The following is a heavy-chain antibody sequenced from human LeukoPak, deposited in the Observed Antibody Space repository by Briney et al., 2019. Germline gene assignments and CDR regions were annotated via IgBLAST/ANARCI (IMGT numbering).Heavy chain of an antibody. D-gene: IGHD3-3*01. J-gene: IGHJ4*02. CDR3: AKDNNYDFWSGCCDY. Sequence: PGGSLRLSCAASGFTFSRYGMHWLRQAPGTGLEWVAVIWFDGSNKDYADSVRGRSTISRDNSENMLYLQMNSLRAEDTAVYYCAKDNNYDFWSGCCDYWGQGTLVTVSS. CDR1: GFTFSRYG. V-gene: IGHV3-30*02. CDR2: IWFDGSNK.